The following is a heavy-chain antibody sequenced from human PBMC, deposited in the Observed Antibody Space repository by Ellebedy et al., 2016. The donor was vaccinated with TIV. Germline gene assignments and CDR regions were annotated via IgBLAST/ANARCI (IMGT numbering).Heavy chain of an antibody. J-gene: IGHJ4*02. D-gene: IGHD6-19*01. CDR3: ARHPLEWLVGPMYFDY. V-gene: IGHV4-39*01. CDR1: GGSISSSSYY. Sequence: MPSETLSLTCTVSGGSISSSSYYWGWIRQPPGKGLEWIGNIYYSGNTYYNPSLKSRVTISVDTSKNQFSLKLTSVTAADTAVYYCARHPLEWLVGPMYFDYWGQGTLVTVSS. CDR2: IYYSGNT.